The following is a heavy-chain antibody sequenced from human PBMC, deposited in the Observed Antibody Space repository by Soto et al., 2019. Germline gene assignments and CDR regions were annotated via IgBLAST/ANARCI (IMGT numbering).Heavy chain of an antibody. CDR3: ASLGRHG. CDR1: GFTFSDSW. CDR2: IKQDGSEK. V-gene: IGHV3-7*01. Sequence: LRLSCAASGFTFSDSWMDWVRQAPGKGPEWVANIKQDGSEKNYVDSVKGRFIISRDNAKNSLYLQMNSLRAEDTAVYYCASLGRHGWGQGTTVTVSS. D-gene: IGHD3-16*01. J-gene: IGHJ6*02.